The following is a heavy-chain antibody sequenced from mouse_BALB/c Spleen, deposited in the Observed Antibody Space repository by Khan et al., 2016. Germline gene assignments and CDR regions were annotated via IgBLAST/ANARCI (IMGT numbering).Heavy chain of an antibody. CDR1: GFTFTDYY. V-gene: IGHV7-3*02. Sequence: EVELVESGGGLVQPGGSLRLSCATPGFTFTDYYMSWVRQPPGKALEWLGFIRNTANGYTTEYSASVKGRFTISRANSQSILYLQMNTLRAEDRDASYCARDDYGGDYWGQGTTLTVSS. D-gene: IGHD2-4*01. CDR2: IRNTANGYTT. CDR3: ARDDYGGDY. J-gene: IGHJ2*01.